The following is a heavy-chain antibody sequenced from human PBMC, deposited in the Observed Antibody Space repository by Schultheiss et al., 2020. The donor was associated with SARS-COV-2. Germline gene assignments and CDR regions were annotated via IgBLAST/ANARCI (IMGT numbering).Heavy chain of an antibody. Sequence: SQTLSLTCTVSGGSISSGGYYWSWIRQHPGKGLEWIGYIYYSGSTNYNPSLKSRVTISVDTSKNQFSLKLSSVTAADTAVYYCARAVGYCSSTSCYKPYYYYYMDVWGKGTTVTVSS. D-gene: IGHD2-2*02. V-gene: IGHV4-31*03. CDR3: ARAVGYCSSTSCYKPYYYYYMDV. J-gene: IGHJ6*03. CDR2: IYYSGST. CDR1: GGSISSGGYY.